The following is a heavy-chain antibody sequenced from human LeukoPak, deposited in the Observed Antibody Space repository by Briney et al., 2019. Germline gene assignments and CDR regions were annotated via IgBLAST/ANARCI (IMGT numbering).Heavy chain of an antibody. Sequence: PSETLSLTCTVSGGSISTYYWSWIRQPPGKGLEWIGYIYYRGSANYNPSLKSRVTISVDTSKNQFSLKLSSVTAADTAVYYCARLTLGYCSSTSCYQRFDPWGQGTLVTVSS. CDR3: ARLTLGYCSSTSCYQRFDP. D-gene: IGHD2-2*01. J-gene: IGHJ5*02. CDR1: GGSISTYY. V-gene: IGHV4-59*08. CDR2: IYYRGSA.